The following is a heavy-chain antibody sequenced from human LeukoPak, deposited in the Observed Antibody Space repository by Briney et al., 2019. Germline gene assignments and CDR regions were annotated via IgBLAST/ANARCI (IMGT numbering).Heavy chain of an antibody. CDR2: ISAHKGNT. D-gene: IGHD6-13*01. CDR1: GYTFTSYG. CDR3: ARALAWYSSSWSAFDI. Sequence: ASVKVSCKASGYTFTSYGISWVRQAPGQGLEWMGWISAHKGNTNYAQKLQGRVTMTTDTSTSTAYMELRSLRSDDTAVYYCARALAWYSSSWSAFDIWGQGTMVTVSS. V-gene: IGHV1-18*01. J-gene: IGHJ3*02.